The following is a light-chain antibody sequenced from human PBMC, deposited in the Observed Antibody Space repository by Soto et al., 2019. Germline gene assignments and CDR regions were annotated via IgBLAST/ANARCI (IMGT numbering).Light chain of an antibody. Sequence: EIVMTQSPATLSVSSGERATLSCRASQSVNTHLAWYQQKPGQAPRLLIYGASTRATGIPDRFSGSGSGTEFTLTISCLQSEGFAVYYCQLYFNWHPLTFGGGTRVDIK. CDR3: QLYFNWHPLT. CDR2: GAS. CDR1: QSVNTH. V-gene: IGKV3-15*01. J-gene: IGKJ4*01.